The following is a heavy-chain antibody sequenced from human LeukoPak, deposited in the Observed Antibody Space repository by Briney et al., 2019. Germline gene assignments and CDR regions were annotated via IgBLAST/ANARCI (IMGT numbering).Heavy chain of an antibody. D-gene: IGHD3-22*01. V-gene: IGHV3-53*01. CDR3: ARDRYYDSSGYGSAFDI. CDR1: GFTVSSNY. Sequence: WGSLRLSCAASGFTVSSNYMSWVRQAPGKGLEWVSVIYSGGSTYYAGSVKGRFTISRDNSKNTLYLQMNSLRAEDTAVYYCARDRYYDSSGYGSAFDIWGQGTMVTVSS. J-gene: IGHJ3*02. CDR2: IYSGGST.